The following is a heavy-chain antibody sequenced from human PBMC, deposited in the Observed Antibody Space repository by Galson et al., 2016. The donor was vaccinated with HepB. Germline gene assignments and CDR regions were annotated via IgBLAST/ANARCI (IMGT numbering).Heavy chain of an antibody. D-gene: IGHD2-2*01. J-gene: IGHJ4*02. Sequence: SLRLSCAASGFTFSYYSMNWVRQAPGKGLEWVSSISSSSSGIYYADSAKGRFTISRDNSKKTLYLQMNSLRAEDTAGYYCAKDGRIYCSSASCHDHFPYWGQGTLVTVSS. V-gene: IGHV3-21*01. CDR3: AKDGRIYCSSASCHDHFPY. CDR2: ISSSSSGI. CDR1: GFTFSYYS.